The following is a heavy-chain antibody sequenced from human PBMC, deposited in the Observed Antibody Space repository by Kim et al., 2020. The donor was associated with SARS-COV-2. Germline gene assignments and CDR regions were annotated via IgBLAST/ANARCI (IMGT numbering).Heavy chain of an antibody. J-gene: IGHJ3*02. CDR1: GFPFNTST. CDR3: ARGDFDT. CDR2: ISASSTLM. V-gene: IGHV3-48*02. Sequence: GGSLRLSCAASGFPFNTSTINWVRQAPGKGLEWIASISASSTLMYYADSVKGRFSISRDNAKNSVYLQMNSLTDDDTAVYYCARGDFDTGGQGSRVTVSS.